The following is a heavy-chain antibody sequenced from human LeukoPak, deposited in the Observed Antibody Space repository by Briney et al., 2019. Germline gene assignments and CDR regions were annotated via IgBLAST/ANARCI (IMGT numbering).Heavy chain of an antibody. CDR1: GFTFSSFG. CDR2: LSYDGSNS. Sequence: GGSLRLSCAASGFTFSSFGMHWVRQAPGKGLEWVAVLSYDGSNSYYADSVKGRFTISRDNSKNTLYLQMNSLRAEDTAVYHCAKGLAGLTAAGDYWGQGTLVTVSS. D-gene: IGHD6-13*01. V-gene: IGHV3-30*18. CDR3: AKGLAGLTAAGDY. J-gene: IGHJ4*02.